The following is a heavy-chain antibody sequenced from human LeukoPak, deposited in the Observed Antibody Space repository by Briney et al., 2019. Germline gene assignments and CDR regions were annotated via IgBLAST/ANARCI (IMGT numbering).Heavy chain of an antibody. D-gene: IGHD2-15*01. V-gene: IGHV3-30*04. CDR3: ARDIGYCSGGSCSNDAFDI. CDR1: GFTFSSYA. CDR2: ISYDGSNK. J-gene: IGHJ3*02. Sequence: GGSLRLSCAASGFTFSSYAMHRVRQAPGKGLEWVAVISYDGSNKYYADSVKGRFTISRDNSKNTLYLQMNSLRAEDTAVYYCARDIGYCSGGSCSNDAFDIWGQGTMVTVSS.